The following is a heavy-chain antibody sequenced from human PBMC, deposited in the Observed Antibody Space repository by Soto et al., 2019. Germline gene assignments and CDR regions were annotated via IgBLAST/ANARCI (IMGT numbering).Heavy chain of an antibody. J-gene: IGHJ4*02. Sequence: QVQLQESGPGLVRPSQTLSLTCSVSGGSLSSGDSYWSWIRQPPGKGLEWIGYIYNSGTTSYNPSLKSRVIISAETSKNQFSLNLSSVAAADTAVYYCAAEDIVLMVYAFDYWGQGILVTVSS. CDR1: GGSLSSGDSY. D-gene: IGHD2-8*01. CDR2: IYNSGTT. CDR3: AAEDIVLMVYAFDY. V-gene: IGHV4-30-4*08.